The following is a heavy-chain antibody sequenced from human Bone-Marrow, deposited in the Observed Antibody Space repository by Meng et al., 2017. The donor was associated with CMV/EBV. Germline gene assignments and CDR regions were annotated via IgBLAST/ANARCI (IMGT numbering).Heavy chain of an antibody. CDR3: ARDRRYFDSNNYYYGGGLDV. CDR1: AA. Sequence: AAWNWIRQSPSRGLEWLGRTYYRSKWYNDYAISVKSRITINPDTSKNQFSLQLNSVTPEDTAVYYCARDRRYFDSNNYYYGGGLDVWGQGTTVTVSS. V-gene: IGHV6-1*01. CDR2: TYYRSKWYN. J-gene: IGHJ6*02. D-gene: IGHD3-22*01.